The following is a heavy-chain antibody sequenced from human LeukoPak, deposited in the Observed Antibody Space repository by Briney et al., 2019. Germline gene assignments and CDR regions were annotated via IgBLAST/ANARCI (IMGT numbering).Heavy chain of an antibody. D-gene: IGHD4-17*01. CDR1: GGSISNYY. V-gene: IGHV4-59*01. Sequence: SETLSLTCTVSGGSISNYYWSWIRQPPGKGLEGIGYIYNSGHTNYNPSLKSRVTTSEDTSKNQLSLKLSSVTAADTAVYYCARAAVTTSRYIQHWGQGTLVTVSS. J-gene: IGHJ1*01. CDR3: ARAAVTTSRYIQH. CDR2: IYNSGHT.